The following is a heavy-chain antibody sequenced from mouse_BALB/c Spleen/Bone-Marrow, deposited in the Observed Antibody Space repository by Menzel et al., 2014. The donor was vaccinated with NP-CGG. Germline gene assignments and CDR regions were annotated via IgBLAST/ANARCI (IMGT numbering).Heavy chain of an antibody. Sequence: EVKLMESGPDLVKPGASVKISCKASGYSFSGYYMHWVKQSHGKSLEWIGRVHPNNGGTSYNQKFKGKAILNVDMSSSTAYMEVRSLTSGDSAVYYCARYGSYVGGTMDYWGQGTSVTVSS. V-gene: IGHV1-26*01. CDR2: VHPNNGGT. J-gene: IGHJ4*01. CDR1: GYSFSGYY. CDR3: ARYGSYVGGTMDY. D-gene: IGHD1-1*02.